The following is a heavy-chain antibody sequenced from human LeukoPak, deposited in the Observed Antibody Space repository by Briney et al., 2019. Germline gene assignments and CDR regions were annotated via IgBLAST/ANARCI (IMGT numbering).Heavy chain of an antibody. CDR3: ARVAWKVPVPTYAFDI. J-gene: IGHJ3*02. Sequence: PSQTLSLTCTVSGGSISSSSYYWGWIRQPPGKGLEWIGSIYYSGSTYYNPSLKSRVTISVDTSKNQFSLKLSSVTAADTAVYYCARVAWKVPVPTYAFDIWGQGTMVTVSS. V-gene: IGHV4-39*07. CDR1: GGSISSSSYY. CDR2: IYYSGST. D-gene: IGHD1-1*01.